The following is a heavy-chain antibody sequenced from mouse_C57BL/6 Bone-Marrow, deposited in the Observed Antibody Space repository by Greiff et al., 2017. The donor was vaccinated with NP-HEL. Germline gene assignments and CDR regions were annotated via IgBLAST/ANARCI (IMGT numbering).Heavy chain of an antibody. CDR3: ARRRYSNHRVFAY. J-gene: IGHJ3*01. D-gene: IGHD2-5*01. CDR2: IYPGSGST. Sequence: VQLQQPGAELVKPGASVKMSCKASGYTFTSYWITWVKQRPGQGLEWIGDIYPGSGSTNYNEKFKSKATLTVDTSSSTAYMQLSSLTSEDSAVYYCARRRYSNHRVFAYWGQGTLVTVSA. V-gene: IGHV1-55*01. CDR1: GYTFTSYW.